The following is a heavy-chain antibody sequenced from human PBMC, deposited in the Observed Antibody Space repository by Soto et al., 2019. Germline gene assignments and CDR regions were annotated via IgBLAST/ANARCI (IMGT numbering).Heavy chain of an antibody. V-gene: IGHV1-8*01. CDR2: MNPNSGNT. Sequence: ASVKVSCKASGYTFTSYDINWVRQATGQGLEWMGWMNPNSGNTGYAKKFQGRVTMTRNTSISTAYMELSSLRSEDTAVYYCARPGETYYYYGRDVGGHGPRFTVSS. CDR3: ARPGETYYYYGRDV. J-gene: IGHJ6*02. CDR1: GYTFTSYD. D-gene: IGHD3-10*01.